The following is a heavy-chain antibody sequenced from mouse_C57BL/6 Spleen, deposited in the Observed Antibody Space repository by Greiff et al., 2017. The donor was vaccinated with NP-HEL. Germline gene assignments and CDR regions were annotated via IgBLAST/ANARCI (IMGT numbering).Heavy chain of an antibody. V-gene: IGHV1-66*01. D-gene: IGHD2-5*01. CDR2: IYPGSGNT. Sequence: VQLQQSGPELVKPGASVKISCKASGYSFTSYYIHWVKQRPGQGLEWIGWIYPGSGNTKYNEKFKGKATLTADTSSSTAYMQLSSLTSEDSAVYYCARFPSYYSNYDAMDYWGQGTSVTVSS. CDR1: GYSFTSYY. CDR3: ARFPSYYSNYDAMDY. J-gene: IGHJ4*01.